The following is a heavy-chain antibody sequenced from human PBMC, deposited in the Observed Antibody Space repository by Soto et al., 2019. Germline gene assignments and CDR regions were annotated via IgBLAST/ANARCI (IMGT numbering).Heavy chain of an antibody. D-gene: IGHD3-22*01. CDR1: GYTFTRYY. CDR3: ARQWLFSPSDGFDL. V-gene: IGHV1-46*03. J-gene: IGHJ3*01. CDR2: VDLSGGST. Sequence: QVQLVQSGAEVKKPGASVKVSCKASGYTFTRYYMNWVRQAPGQGLEWMGIVDLSGGSTSNAQKFQGRITMTRDTSTGTVYMELSSLRFEDTAVYYCARQWLFSPSDGFDLWGQGTMVTVSS.